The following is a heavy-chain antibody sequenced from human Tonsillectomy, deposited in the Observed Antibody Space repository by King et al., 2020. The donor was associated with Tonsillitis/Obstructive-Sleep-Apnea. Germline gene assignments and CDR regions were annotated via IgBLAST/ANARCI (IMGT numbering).Heavy chain of an antibody. CDR2: INHTGIT. V-gene: IGHV4-34*01. CDR1: GGSFSASY. CDR3: ARRDCSSTTCNTGDFDY. J-gene: IGHJ4*02. D-gene: IGHD2-2*01. Sequence: VQLQQWGAGLLKPSETLFLTCAVYGGSFSASYWSWIRQPPGKGLEWIGEINHTGITNYTPSLKSRVTISVDTSKKQFSLKVNSVTAADTAVYYCARRDCSSTTCNTGDFDYWGQGILVTVSS.